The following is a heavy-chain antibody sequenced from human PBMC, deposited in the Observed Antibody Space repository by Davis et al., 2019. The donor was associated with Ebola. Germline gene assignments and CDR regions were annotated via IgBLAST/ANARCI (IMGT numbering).Heavy chain of an antibody. J-gene: IGHJ4*02. D-gene: IGHD6-19*01. Sequence: ASVKVSCKASGYTFTGYYMHWVRQAPGQGLEWMGWMNPNSGNTGYAQKFQGRVTMTRNTSISTAYMELSSLRSEDTAVYYCAIMEGIAVAGTGFDYWGQGTLVTVSS. V-gene: IGHV1-8*02. CDR3: AIMEGIAVAGTGFDY. CDR2: MNPNSGNT. CDR1: GYTFTGYY.